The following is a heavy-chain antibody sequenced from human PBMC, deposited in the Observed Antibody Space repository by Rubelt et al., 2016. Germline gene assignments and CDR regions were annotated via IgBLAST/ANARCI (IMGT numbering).Heavy chain of an antibody. V-gene: IGHV3-23*01. J-gene: IGHJ4*02. CDR3: ARVSYCGGDCYYPDQPDDY. Sequence: GLEWVSTISESGGGTYYADSVKGRFTIYRDNSKNTLYLQMNSLKTEDTAVYYCARVSYCGGDCYYPDQPDDYWGQGTLVTVSS. CDR2: ISESGGGT. D-gene: IGHD2-21*02.